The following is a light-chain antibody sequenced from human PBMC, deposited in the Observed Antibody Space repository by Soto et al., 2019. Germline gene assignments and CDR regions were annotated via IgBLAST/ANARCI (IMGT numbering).Light chain of an antibody. V-gene: IGKV1-9*01. CDR1: QGISSY. J-gene: IGKJ3*01. Sequence: DIQLTQSPSFLSASVGDRVTITCWASQGISSYLAWYQQKPGKAPKLLIYAASTLQSGVPSRFSGSGSGTEFTLTTSSLQPEDFATYYCQQLNSYPPTFGPGTKVDI. CDR3: QQLNSYPPT. CDR2: AAS.